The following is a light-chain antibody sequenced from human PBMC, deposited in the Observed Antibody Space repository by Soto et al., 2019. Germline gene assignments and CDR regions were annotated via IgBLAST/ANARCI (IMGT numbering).Light chain of an antibody. V-gene: IGKV3-11*01. CDR1: QSISSN. Sequence: EIVLTQSPATLSLSPGERATLSCRASQSISSNLAWYQQKRGQAPRLLIYDASNRATGIPARFSGSGSGTDFTLTISRLEPEDFAVYYCQQYASSPLTFGGGTKVEIK. CDR3: QQYASSPLT. J-gene: IGKJ4*01. CDR2: DAS.